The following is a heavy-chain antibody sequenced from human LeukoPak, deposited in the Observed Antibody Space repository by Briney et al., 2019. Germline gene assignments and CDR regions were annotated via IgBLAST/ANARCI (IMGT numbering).Heavy chain of an antibody. Sequence: GGSLRLSCAASGFTFSSYWMSWVRQAPGKGLEWVANIKQDGSEKYYVDSVKGRFTISRDNAKNSLYLQMNSLRAEDTAVYYCARDRNGGYYRHYFDYWGQGTLVTVSS. V-gene: IGHV3-7*01. CDR2: IKQDGSEK. CDR3: ARDRNGGYYRHYFDY. CDR1: GFTFSSYW. D-gene: IGHD3-22*01. J-gene: IGHJ4*02.